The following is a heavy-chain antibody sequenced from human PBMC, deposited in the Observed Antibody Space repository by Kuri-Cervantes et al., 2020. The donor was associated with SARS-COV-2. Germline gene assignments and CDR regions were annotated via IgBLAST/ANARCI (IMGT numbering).Heavy chain of an antibody. J-gene: IGHJ3*02. Sequence: SGTLSLTCNVAGASISDYYCSWIRQPPGRGLEWIGYIDHIGTTDVNPSRKSRVPMSVDTSKNHLSLSLSFVTAADTAVYYCATGTGYYPNDAFVIWSQGKMVTVSS. V-gene: IGHV4-59*01. CDR3: ATGTGYYPNDAFVI. CDR1: GASISDYY. D-gene: IGHD3-9*01. CDR2: IDHIGTT.